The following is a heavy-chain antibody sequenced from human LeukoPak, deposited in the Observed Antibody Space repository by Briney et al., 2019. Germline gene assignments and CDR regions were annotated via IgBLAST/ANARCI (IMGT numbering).Heavy chain of an antibody. CDR2: IYYSGST. V-gene: IGHV4-39*01. Sequence: SSETLSLTCTVSGGSISSSSYYWGWIRQPPGKGLEWIGSIYYSGSTYYNPSLKSRVTISVDTSKNQFSLKLSSVTAVDTAVYYCARRATIFPYNWFDPWGQGTLVTVSS. J-gene: IGHJ5*02. CDR1: GGSISSSSYY. CDR3: ARRATIFPYNWFDP. D-gene: IGHD5-24*01.